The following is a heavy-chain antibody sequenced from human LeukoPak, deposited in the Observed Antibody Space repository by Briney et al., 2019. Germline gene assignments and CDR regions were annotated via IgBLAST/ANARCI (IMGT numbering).Heavy chain of an antibody. CDR2: ISYDGSNK. CDR3: AKDRSDYVWGSTFDY. J-gene: IGHJ4*02. Sequence: GGSLRLSCAASGFTFSSYGMHWVRQAPGKGLEWVAVISYDGSNKYYADSVKGRFTISRDNSKNTLYLQMNSLRAEDTAVYYCAKDRSDYVWGSTFDYWGQGTLVTVSS. D-gene: IGHD3-16*01. V-gene: IGHV3-30*18. CDR1: GFTFSSYG.